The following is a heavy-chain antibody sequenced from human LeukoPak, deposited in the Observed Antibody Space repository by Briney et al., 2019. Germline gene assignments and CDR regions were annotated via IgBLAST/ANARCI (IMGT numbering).Heavy chain of an antibody. CDR2: INPNSGGT. D-gene: IGHD2-15*01. V-gene: IGHV1-2*02. Sequence: ASVKVSCKASGYTFTGYYMHWVRQAPGQGLEWMGWINPNSGGTNYAQKFQGRVTMTRDTSISTAYMELSRLRSDDTAVYYCARGSVVVVAATLPVDYWGQGTLVTVSS. CDR1: GYTFTGYY. CDR3: ARGSVVVVAATLPVDY. J-gene: IGHJ4*02.